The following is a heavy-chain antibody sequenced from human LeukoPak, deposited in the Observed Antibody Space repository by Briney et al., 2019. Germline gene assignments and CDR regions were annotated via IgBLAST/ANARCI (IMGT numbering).Heavy chain of an antibody. CDR1: GFAFSNFG. CDR2: IRYDGSNK. D-gene: IGHD3-10*01. Sequence: GGSLRLSCAASGFAFSNFGLHWVRQAPGKGLEWVAFIRYDGSNKYYADSVKGRFTISRDNSKNTLYLQMNSLRAEDTAVYYCAKGLGFSMDVWGKETTVTVSS. V-gene: IGHV3-30*02. CDR3: AKGLGFSMDV. J-gene: IGHJ6*03.